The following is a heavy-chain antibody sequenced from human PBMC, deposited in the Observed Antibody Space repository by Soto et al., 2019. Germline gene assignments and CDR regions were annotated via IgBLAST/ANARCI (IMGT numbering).Heavy chain of an antibody. V-gene: IGHV4-31*03. CDR1: GGSISSGGYY. CDR2: IYYSGST. D-gene: IGHD1-20*01. J-gene: IGHJ3*02. CDR3: ARAYNWNDVPRAFDI. Sequence: QVQLQESGPGLVKPSQTLSLTCTVSGGSISSGGYYWSWIRQHPGKGLEWIGYIYYSGSTYYDPSLKSRVTISVDTSKNQFSLKLSSVTAADTAVYYCARAYNWNDVPRAFDIWGQGTMVTVSS.